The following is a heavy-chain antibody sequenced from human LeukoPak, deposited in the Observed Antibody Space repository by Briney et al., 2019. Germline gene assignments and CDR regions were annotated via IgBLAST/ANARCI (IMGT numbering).Heavy chain of an antibody. CDR2: INHSGST. CDR1: GGSFSGYY. J-gene: IGHJ4*02. V-gene: IGHV4-34*01. CDR3: ARGPECCSSTSCYPSLFCPGLPDY. Sequence: SETLSLTCAVYGGSFSGYYWSWIRQPPGKGLEWIGEINHSGSTNYNPSLKSRVTISVDTSKNQFSLKLSSVTAADTAVYYCARGPECCSSTSCYPSLFCPGLPDYWGQGTLVTVSS. D-gene: IGHD2-2*01.